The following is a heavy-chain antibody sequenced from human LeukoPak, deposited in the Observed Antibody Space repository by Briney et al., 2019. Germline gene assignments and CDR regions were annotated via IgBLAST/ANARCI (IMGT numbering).Heavy chain of an antibody. D-gene: IGHD4-23*01. CDR2: INHSGST. Sequence: SETLSLTCAVYGGSFSGYYWSWIRQPPGKGLEWIGEINHSGSTNYNPSLKSRVTISVDTSKNQFSLRLSSVTAADTAVYYCAREGGGNSPGAFDIWGQGTMVTVSS. J-gene: IGHJ3*02. V-gene: IGHV4-34*01. CDR1: GGSFSGYY. CDR3: AREGGGNSPGAFDI.